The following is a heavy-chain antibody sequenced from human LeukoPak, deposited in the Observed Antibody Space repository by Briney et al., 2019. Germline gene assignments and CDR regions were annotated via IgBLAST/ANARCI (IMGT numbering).Heavy chain of an antibody. CDR2: ISSSGTNI. D-gene: IGHD6-13*01. Sequence: PGGSLRLSCAASGFTFSNYNMNWVRQAPGKGLEWVSSISSSGTNIYSADSVKGRFTISRDNAKNSLYLQMNSLRAEDTALYHCARASSAGDNDYWGQGTLVTVSS. J-gene: IGHJ4*02. V-gene: IGHV3-21*04. CDR3: ARASSAGDNDY. CDR1: GFTFSNYN.